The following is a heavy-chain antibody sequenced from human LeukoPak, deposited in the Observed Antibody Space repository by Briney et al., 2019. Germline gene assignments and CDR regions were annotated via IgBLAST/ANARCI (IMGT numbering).Heavy chain of an antibody. D-gene: IGHD1-26*01. CDR3: ARGGSYFDY. J-gene: IGHJ4*02. Sequence: PSETLSLTCSVSGVSISSHYWSWIRQPPGKGLEWIGYIFYSRSTNYNPSLKSRVTISVDTSKNHFSLKLSSVTAADTAVCYCARGGSYFDYWGQGTLVTVSS. V-gene: IGHV4-59*11. CDR1: GVSISSHY. CDR2: IFYSRST.